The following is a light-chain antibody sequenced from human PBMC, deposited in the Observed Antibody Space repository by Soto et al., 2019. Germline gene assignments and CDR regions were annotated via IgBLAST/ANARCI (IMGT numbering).Light chain of an antibody. CDR2: GAS. Sequence: EIVMTQSPATLSVSPGERATLSCRASQSVRSDLAWYQHKPGQAPRLLIYGASTRATGIPVRFSGSGSGTEFTLTISSLQTEDFAVYYCQNYSKWPLVAFGGGTKVDIK. V-gene: IGKV3-15*01. CDR3: QNYSKWPLVA. CDR1: QSVRSD. J-gene: IGKJ4*01.